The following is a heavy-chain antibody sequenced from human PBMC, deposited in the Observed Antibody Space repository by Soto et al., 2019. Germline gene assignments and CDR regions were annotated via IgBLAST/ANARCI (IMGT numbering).Heavy chain of an antibody. D-gene: IGHD3-22*01. J-gene: IGHJ4*02. CDR2: IYSSGST. V-gene: IGHV4-30-4*01. CDR3: ARGGGYDY. CDR1: GVSISSGDDY. Sequence: QVQLQESGPGLVKPSQTLSLTCIVSGVSISSGDDYWSWIRQPPGKGLEWIGYIYSSGSTYSNPYLRSRVTISADTSKNQFSLKLTSVTAADTAVYYCARGGGYDYWGQGALVTVSS.